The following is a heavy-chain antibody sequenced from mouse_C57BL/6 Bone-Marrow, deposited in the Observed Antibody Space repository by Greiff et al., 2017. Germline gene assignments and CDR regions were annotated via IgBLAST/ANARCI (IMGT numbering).Heavy chain of an antibody. Sequence: VKLQESGAELARPGASVKLSCKASGYTFTSYGISWVKQRTGQGLEWIGEIYPRSGNTYYNEKFKGKATLTADKSSSTAYMELRSLTSEVSAVYFCARDGYYYAMDYWGQGTSVTVSS. V-gene: IGHV1-81*01. J-gene: IGHJ4*01. CDR3: ARDGYYYAMDY. CDR1: GYTFTSYG. D-gene: IGHD2-3*01. CDR2: IYPRSGNT.